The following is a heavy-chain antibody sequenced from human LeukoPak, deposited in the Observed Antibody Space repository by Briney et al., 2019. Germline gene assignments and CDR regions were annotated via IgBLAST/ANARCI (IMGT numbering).Heavy chain of an antibody. CDR3: ARGSTYYYDSSGYYYRQDYYYYYMDV. D-gene: IGHD3-22*01. Sequence: SETLSLTCAVYGGSFSGYYWSWIRQPPGKGLEWIGEINHSGSTNYNPSLKSRVTISVDTSKNQFSLKLSSVTAADTAVYYCARGSTYYYDSSGYYYRQDYYYYYMDVWGKGTTVTASS. V-gene: IGHV4-34*01. CDR1: GGSFSGYY. J-gene: IGHJ6*03. CDR2: INHSGST.